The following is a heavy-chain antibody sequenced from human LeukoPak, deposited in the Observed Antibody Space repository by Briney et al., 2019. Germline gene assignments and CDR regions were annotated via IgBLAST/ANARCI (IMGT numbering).Heavy chain of an antibody. Sequence: GGSLRLSCAASGFTFSSYSVNWVRQAPGKGLEWVSYISTSGSTIYYADSVRGRFTISRDNANNSLHLQMSSLRDEDTAVYYCAKDRLSTMVRGVTDWGQGTLVTVSS. V-gene: IGHV3-48*02. J-gene: IGHJ4*02. CDR2: ISTSGSTI. CDR3: AKDRLSTMVRGVTD. D-gene: IGHD3-10*01. CDR1: GFTFSSYS.